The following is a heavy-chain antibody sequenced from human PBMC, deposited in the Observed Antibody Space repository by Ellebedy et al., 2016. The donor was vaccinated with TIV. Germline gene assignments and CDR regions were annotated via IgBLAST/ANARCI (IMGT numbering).Heavy chain of an antibody. CDR3: ARGIGMTTMIYCDY. J-gene: IGHJ4*02. Sequence: GESLKISCAASGFTFDGYGMSWVRQAPGKGLEWVSGINWNGDITGYADSVKGRFTISRDNAKNSLYLQMNSLRGEDTALYYCARGIGMTTMIYCDYWGQGTLVTVSS. D-gene: IGHD5-24*01. CDR1: GFTFDGYG. V-gene: IGHV3-20*04. CDR2: INWNGDIT.